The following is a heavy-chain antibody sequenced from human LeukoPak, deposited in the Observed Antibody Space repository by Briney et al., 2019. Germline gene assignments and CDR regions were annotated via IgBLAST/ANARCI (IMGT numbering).Heavy chain of an antibody. J-gene: IGHJ4*02. CDR2: INPNSGGT. Sequence: ASVRVSCKASGYTFTDYHIHWVRQAPGQGLEWMGWINPNSGGTNYAGKFQGGVTMTSDTSISTAYMDLSSLRSDDTAVYYCARRYTDSSEGFDYWGQGTLVTVSS. D-gene: IGHD6-6*01. CDR1: GYTFTDYH. CDR3: ARRYTDSSEGFDY. V-gene: IGHV1-2*02.